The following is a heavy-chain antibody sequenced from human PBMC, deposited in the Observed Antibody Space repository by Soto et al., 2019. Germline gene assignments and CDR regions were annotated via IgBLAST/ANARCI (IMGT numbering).Heavy chain of an antibody. J-gene: IGHJ3*02. V-gene: IGHV4-59*08. CDR3: ARHVYGGNSDAFDI. Sequence: QVQLQESGPGLVKPSETLSLTCTVSGGSISSYYWSWIRQPPGKGLEWIGYIYYSGGTNYNPSLKSRVTISVDTSKNQFSLKLSSVTAADTAVYYCARHVYGGNSDAFDIWGQGTMVTVSS. CDR1: GGSISSYY. D-gene: IGHD4-17*01. CDR2: IYYSGGT.